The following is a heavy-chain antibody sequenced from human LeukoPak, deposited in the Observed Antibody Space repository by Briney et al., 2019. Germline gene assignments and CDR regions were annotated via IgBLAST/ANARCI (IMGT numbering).Heavy chain of an antibody. Sequence: SETLSLTCTVSGGSISSSSYYWGWIRQPPGKGLEWIGSIYYSGSTYYNPSLKSRVTISVDTSKNQFSLKLSSVTAADTAVYYCARVKQQLVPYFDYWGQGTLVTVSS. CDR1: GGSISSSSYY. J-gene: IGHJ4*02. V-gene: IGHV4-39*07. D-gene: IGHD6-13*01. CDR2: IYYSGST. CDR3: ARVKQQLVPYFDY.